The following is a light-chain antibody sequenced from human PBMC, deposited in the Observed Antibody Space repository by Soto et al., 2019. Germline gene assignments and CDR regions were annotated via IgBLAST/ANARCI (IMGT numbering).Light chain of an antibody. V-gene: IGKV4-1*01. CDR3: QQYYSTPPT. Sequence: DIVMTQSPDSLAVSLGERATINCKSSQSVLYSSKNKNYLAWYQQKPGQPTKLLIYWASTREYGVPDRFSGRGSGTDFTLTISSLQAEDVAVYYCQQYYSTPPTFGHGTKLEIK. CDR2: WAS. CDR1: QSVLYSSKNKNY. J-gene: IGKJ2*01.